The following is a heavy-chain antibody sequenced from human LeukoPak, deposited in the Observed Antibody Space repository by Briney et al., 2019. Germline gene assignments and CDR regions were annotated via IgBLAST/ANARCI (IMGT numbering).Heavy chain of an antibody. V-gene: IGHV3-23*01. CDR2: ISGNCATT. Sequence: GGSLRLSCAASGFTFSSFAMSWVRQVPGKGLEWVSGISGNCATTHHADSVKGRFTISRDNAKNSLYLQMTSLRAEDTAVYYCARGDYGGDYFDYWGQGTLVTVSS. CDR1: GFTFSSFA. CDR3: ARGDYGGDYFDY. D-gene: IGHD4-23*01. J-gene: IGHJ4*02.